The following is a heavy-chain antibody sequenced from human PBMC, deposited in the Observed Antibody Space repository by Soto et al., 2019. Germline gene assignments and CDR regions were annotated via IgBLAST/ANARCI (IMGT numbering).Heavy chain of an antibody. CDR1: VFTFRIYG. V-gene: IGHV3-33*01. D-gene: IGHD3-3*01. J-gene: IGHJ6*02. Sequence: GGSLILSCAASVFTFRIYGMHWVRQAPGKVLERLAVIWYDGSNKYYADSVKGRFTISRDNSKNTLYLQMNSLRAEDTAVYYCARIQGFWSGYYTHAKIDYGMDVWGQGTKVTVSS. CDR2: IWYDGSNK. CDR3: ARIQGFWSGYYTHAKIDYGMDV.